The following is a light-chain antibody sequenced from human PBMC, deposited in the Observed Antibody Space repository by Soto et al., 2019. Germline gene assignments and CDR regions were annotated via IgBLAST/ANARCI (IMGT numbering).Light chain of an antibody. J-gene: IGKJ5*01. CDR3: QQTNSFPIT. V-gene: IGKV1D-12*01. Sequence: DIQMTQFPSSVSASVGDRVTITCRASQGISSWLAWYQQRPAQAPKLLIYAASSLPSGVPSRFSGSGSGTDFTLTTSSLQPEDFATYYCQQTNSFPITFGQGTRLEIK. CDR2: AAS. CDR1: QGISSW.